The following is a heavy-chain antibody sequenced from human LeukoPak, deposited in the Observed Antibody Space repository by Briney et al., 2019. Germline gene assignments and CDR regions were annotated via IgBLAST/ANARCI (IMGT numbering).Heavy chain of an antibody. CDR1: GFTFTTYW. CDR3: AKSYPGFRNYDILTGYYPYYYYGMDV. Sequence: PGGSLRLSCAASGFTFTTYWMHWVRQAPGKGLVWVSRINSDGSSTSYADSVKGRFTISRDNSKNTLYLQMNSLRAEDTAVYYCAKSYPGFRNYDILTGYYPYYYYGMDVWGQGTTVTVSS. V-gene: IGHV3-74*01. D-gene: IGHD3-9*01. J-gene: IGHJ6*02. CDR2: INSDGSST.